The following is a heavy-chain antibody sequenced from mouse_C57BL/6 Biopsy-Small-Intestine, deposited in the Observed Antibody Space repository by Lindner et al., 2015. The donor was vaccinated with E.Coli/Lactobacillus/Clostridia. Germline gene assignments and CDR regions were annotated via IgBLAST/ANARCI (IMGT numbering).Heavy chain of an antibody. J-gene: IGHJ3*01. V-gene: IGHV2-6*01. CDR2: IWGVGST. CDR3: FYSNYGAY. CDR1: GFSLTSHG. Sequence: VQLQEYWTWPVAPSQSLSITCTVSGFSLTSHGVDWVRQSPGKGLEWLGVIWGVGSTNYNSALESRLSISKDNSKSQVFLKLNSLQTDDTATYYCFYSNYGAYWGQGTLVTVSA. D-gene: IGHD2-5*01.